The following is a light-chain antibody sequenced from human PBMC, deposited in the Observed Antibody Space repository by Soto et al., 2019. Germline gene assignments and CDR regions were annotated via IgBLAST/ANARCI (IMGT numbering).Light chain of an antibody. CDR2: RAS. CDR3: QQYNSYSSLT. Sequence: DIQMTQSPSTLSASVGDRVTITCRASQSIRNWLAWYQQKPGKAPKLLIYRASSLESGVPSRFSGSGSGTDFTLTISSLQPDDFATYYCQQYNSYSSLTFGGGTKVEIK. CDR1: QSIRNW. J-gene: IGKJ4*01. V-gene: IGKV1-5*03.